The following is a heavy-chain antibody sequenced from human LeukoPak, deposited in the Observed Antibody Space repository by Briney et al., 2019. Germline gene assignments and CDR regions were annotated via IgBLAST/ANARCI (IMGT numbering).Heavy chain of an antibody. CDR1: GFTFSSYS. J-gene: IGHJ4*02. D-gene: IGHD5-18*01. CDR3: ARDCRGLQDCDY. CDR2: ISSSGSTI. Sequence: GGSLRLSCAASGFTFSSYSMYWVRQAPGKGLEWVSYISSSGSTIYYADSVKGRFTISRDNAKNSLYLQMNSLRAEDTAVYYCARDCRGLQDCDYWGQGTLVTVSS. V-gene: IGHV3-48*01.